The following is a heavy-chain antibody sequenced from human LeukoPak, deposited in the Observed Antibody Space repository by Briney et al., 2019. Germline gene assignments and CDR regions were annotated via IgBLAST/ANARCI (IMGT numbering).Heavy chain of an antibody. CDR1: GGTFISYA. D-gene: IGHD5-12*01. CDR3: ARSYSGYDNYFDY. Sequence: SVTVSCKASGGTFISYAISWVRQAPGQGLEWMGGIIPIFGTANYAQKFQGRVTITTDESTSTAYMELSSLRSEDTAVYYCARSYSGYDNYFDYWGQGTLVTVSS. J-gene: IGHJ4*02. V-gene: IGHV1-69*05. CDR2: IIPIFGTA.